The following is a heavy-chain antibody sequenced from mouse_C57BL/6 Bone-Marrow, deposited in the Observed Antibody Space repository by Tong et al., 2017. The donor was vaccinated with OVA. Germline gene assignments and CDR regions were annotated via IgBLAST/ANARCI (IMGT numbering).Heavy chain of an antibody. Sequence: EVQLQESGGGLVKPGGSLKLSCAASGFTFSDYGMHWVRQAPEKGLEWVAYISSGSSTIYYADTVKGRFTISRDNAKNTLFLQMTSLRSEDTAMYYFAKRITRNVDVWGTVIMVTVSS. CDR2: ISSGSSTI. J-gene: IGHJ1*02. CDR3: AKRITRNVDV. V-gene: IGHV5-17*01. CDR1: GFTFSDYG.